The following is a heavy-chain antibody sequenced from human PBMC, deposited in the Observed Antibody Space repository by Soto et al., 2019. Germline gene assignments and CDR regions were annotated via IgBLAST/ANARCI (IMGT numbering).Heavy chain of an antibody. J-gene: IGHJ4*02. CDR1: GFTVSNSY. CDR2: IYSGGST. V-gene: IGHV3-66*01. D-gene: IGHD3-16*01. Sequence: EVQLVESGGDLVQPGGSLRLSCAASGFTVSNSYMNWVRQAPGKGLEWVSVIYSGGSTFYADSVRGRFTISRDNSKNTVNLQMNSLRAEDTAVYYCARDPWAADYWGQGTLVTVSS. CDR3: ARDPWAADY.